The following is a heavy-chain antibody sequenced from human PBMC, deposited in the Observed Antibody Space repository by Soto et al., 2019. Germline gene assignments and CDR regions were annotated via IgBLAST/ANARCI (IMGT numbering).Heavy chain of an antibody. CDR1: GGSISSSSYY. CDR2: IYYSGST. V-gene: IGHV4-39*01. Sequence: SETLSLTCTVSGGSISSSSYYWGWIRQPPGKGLEWIGSIYYSGSTYYNPSLKSRVTISVDTSKNQFSLKLSSVTAADTAVYCCARPESEIAYSSSYHWFDPWGQGTTVTVSS. J-gene: IGHJ5*01. CDR3: ARPESEIAYSSSYHWFDP. D-gene: IGHD6-6*01.